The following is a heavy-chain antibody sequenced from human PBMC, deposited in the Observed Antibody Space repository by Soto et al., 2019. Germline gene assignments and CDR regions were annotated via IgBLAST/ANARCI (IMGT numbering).Heavy chain of an antibody. CDR3: ARGGIVVVVAATYYYSGMEF. J-gene: IGHJ6*02. CDR1: GYTFTSYG. V-gene: IGHV1-18*01. Sequence: QVQLVQSGAEVKKTGASVKVSCKASGYTFTSYGISWVRQAPGQGLEWMGWISAYNGNTNYAQKLQGRVTITTDTSTIIAYVELRSLSVDEPAGYYCARGGIVVVVAATYYYSGMEFWGQCTTATVS. D-gene: IGHD2-15*01. CDR2: ISAYNGNT.